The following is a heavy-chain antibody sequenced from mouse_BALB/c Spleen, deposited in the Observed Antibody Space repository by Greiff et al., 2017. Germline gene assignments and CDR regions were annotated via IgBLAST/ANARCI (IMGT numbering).Heavy chain of an antibody. CDR2: ISSGGSYT. J-gene: IGHJ3*01. Sequence: EVKLMESGGGLVKPGGSLKLSCAASGFTFSSYAMSWVRQSPAKRLEWVAEISSGGSYTYYPDTVTGRFTISRDNAKNTLYLEMSSLRSEDTAMYYCARDYYRYTWFAYWGQGTLVTVSA. CDR3: ARDYYRYTWFAY. V-gene: IGHV5-9-4*01. CDR1: GFTFSSYA. D-gene: IGHD2-14*01.